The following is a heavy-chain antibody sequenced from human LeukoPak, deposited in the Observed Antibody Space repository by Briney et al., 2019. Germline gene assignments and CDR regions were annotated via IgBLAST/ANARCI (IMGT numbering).Heavy chain of an antibody. Sequence: GGSLRLSCAASGFTFSSYGMHWVRQAPGKGLEWVAVIWYDGSNKYYADSVKGRFTISRDNSKNTLYLQMNSLRAEGTAVYYCARDTAVEKFDYWGQGTLVTVSS. V-gene: IGHV3-33*01. CDR2: IWYDGSNK. CDR1: GFTFSSYG. D-gene: IGHD6-19*01. CDR3: ARDTAVEKFDY. J-gene: IGHJ4*02.